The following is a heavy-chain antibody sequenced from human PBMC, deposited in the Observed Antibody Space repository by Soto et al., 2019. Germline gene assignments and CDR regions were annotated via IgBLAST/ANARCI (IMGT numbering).Heavy chain of an antibody. CDR3: ARLYFVSSGYYLGPVSRPGLFDY. D-gene: IGHD3-22*01. CDR2: IYYSGST. J-gene: IGHJ4*02. V-gene: IGHV4-39*01. CDR1: GGSISSSSYY. Sequence: PSETLSLTCTVSGGSISSSSYYWGWIRQPPGKGLEWIGSIYYSGSTYYNPSLKSRVTISVDTSKNQFSLKLSSVTAADTAVYYCARLYFVSSGYYLGPVSRPGLFDYWGQGTLVTVSS.